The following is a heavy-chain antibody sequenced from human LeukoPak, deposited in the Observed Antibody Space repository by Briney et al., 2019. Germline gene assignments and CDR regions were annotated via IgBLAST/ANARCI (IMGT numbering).Heavy chain of an antibody. J-gene: IGHJ3*02. CDR1: GGSFSGYY. CDR3: ARGARFIAARAFDI. D-gene: IGHD6-6*01. Sequence: PSETLSLTCAVYGGSFSGYYWSWIRQPPGKGLEWIGEINHSGSTNYNPSLKSRVPISVDTSKNQFSLKLSSVTAADTAVYYCARGARFIAARAFDIWGQGTMVTVSS. V-gene: IGHV4-34*01. CDR2: INHSGST.